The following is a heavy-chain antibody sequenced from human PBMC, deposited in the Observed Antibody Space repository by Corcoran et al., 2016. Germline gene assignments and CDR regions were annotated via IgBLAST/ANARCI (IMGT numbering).Heavy chain of an antibody. J-gene: IGHJ4*02. Sequence: QVQLVESGGGVVQPGRSLRLSCAASGFTFSDHGIHWVRQAPGKGLDWVAVISFDGNNQYYAESVKGRFTISRDNSKNTLYLQMNSLRVEDTAVYFRAKEDLGYCRSTTCYPYFDYWGQGTLVTVSS. D-gene: IGHD2-2*01. CDR2: ISFDGNNQ. V-gene: IGHV3-30*18. CDR1: GFTFSDHG. CDR3: AKEDLGYCRSTTCYPYFDY.